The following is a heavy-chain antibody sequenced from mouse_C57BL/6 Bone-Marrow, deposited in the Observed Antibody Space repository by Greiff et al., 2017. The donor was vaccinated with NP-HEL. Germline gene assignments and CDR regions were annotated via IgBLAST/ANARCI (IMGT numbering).Heavy chain of an antibody. Sequence: VQLQQSGAELMKPGASVKLSCKATGYTFTGYWIEWVKQRPGHGLEWIGEILPGSGSTNYNEKFKGKATFTADKSSNTAYMQLSSLTTEDSAIYYCASASYDYDPYFDVWGTGTTVTVSS. CDR2: ILPGSGST. J-gene: IGHJ1*03. CDR3: ASASYDYDPYFDV. CDR1: GYTFTGYW. D-gene: IGHD2-4*01. V-gene: IGHV1-9*01.